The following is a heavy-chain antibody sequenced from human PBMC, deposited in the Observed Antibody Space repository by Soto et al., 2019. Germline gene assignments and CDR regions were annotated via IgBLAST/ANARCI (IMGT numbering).Heavy chain of an antibody. CDR2: ISYDGSKK. CDR3: AKDRVESGLGEIDY. CDR1: GFSFSNNG. Sequence: LRLSFAASGFSFSNNGMHWVRQAPGKGLEWVAIISYDGSKKYYADSVKGRFTISRDNSKNTLYLQMNSLRVEDTAIYYCAKDRVESGLGEIDYWGQGTLVTVSS. V-gene: IGHV3-30*18. D-gene: IGHD3-16*01. J-gene: IGHJ4*02.